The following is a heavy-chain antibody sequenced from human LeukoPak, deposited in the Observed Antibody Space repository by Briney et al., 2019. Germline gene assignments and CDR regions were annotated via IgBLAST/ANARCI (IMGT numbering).Heavy chain of an antibody. Sequence: GGSLRLSCAASGFTFSSYGMHWVRQAPGKGLEWVAVISYDGSNKYYADSVKGRFTISRDNSKNTLYLQMNSLRAEDTAVYYCAKPYDYDILTGYDYWGQGTLVTVSS. D-gene: IGHD3-9*01. J-gene: IGHJ4*02. CDR2: ISYDGSNK. CDR3: AKPYDYDILTGYDY. CDR1: GFTFSSYG. V-gene: IGHV3-30*18.